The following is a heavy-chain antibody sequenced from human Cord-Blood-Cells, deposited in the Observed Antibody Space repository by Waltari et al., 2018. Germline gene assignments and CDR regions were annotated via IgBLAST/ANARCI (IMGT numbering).Heavy chain of an antibody. V-gene: IGHV1-24*01. J-gene: IGHJ4*02. CDR2: FDHEDGET. CDR1: GYTPTALS. D-gene: IGHD6-19*01. Sequence: QVQLVQSGAEVKKPGASVKVSCNVSGYTPTALSMHWVRLAPGKGLEWMGGFDHEDGETIYAKKCQGRVTMTEDTATDTAYMELSSLRSEDTAVYYCATGYSSGWYDYWGQGTLVTVSS. CDR3: ATGYSSGWYDY.